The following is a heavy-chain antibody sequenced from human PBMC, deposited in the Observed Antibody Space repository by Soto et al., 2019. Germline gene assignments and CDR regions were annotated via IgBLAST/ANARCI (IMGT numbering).Heavy chain of an antibody. CDR1: GYTFTSYG. Sequence: ASVKVSCQASGYTFTSYGISWVRQAPGQGLEWMGWISAYNGNTNYAQKLQGRVTMTTDTSTSTAYVELRSLRSDDTAVYYCARDFPPWYYDFWSGYYPYNWFDPWGQGTLVTVSS. V-gene: IGHV1-18*01. CDR3: ARDFPPWYYDFWSGYYPYNWFDP. J-gene: IGHJ5*02. D-gene: IGHD3-3*01. CDR2: ISAYNGNT.